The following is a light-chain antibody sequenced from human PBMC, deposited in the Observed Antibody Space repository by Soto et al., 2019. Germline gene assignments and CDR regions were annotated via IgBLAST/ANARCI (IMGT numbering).Light chain of an antibody. J-gene: IGKJ1*01. CDR1: QSIVSW. CDR2: KES. CDR3: QQHNSYPRT. V-gene: IGKV1-5*03. Sequence: DIPMTQSPSTLSASVGDRVTITCRASQSIVSWLAGYQQKPGKAPKVLIYKESSLESGVPSRFSGSGSGTEFTLTISSLQPDDFATYYCQQHNSYPRTFGQGTKVQIK.